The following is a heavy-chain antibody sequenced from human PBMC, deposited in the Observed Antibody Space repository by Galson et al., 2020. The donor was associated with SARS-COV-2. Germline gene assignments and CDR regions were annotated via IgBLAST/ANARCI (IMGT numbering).Heavy chain of an antibody. Sequence: SETLSLTCAVSGTSISSGSYSWNWIRQPPGKGLEWIGYISHSGGTYYNPSLKSRVTISGARSKNQFSLRLSSVTAADTAVYYCARLHYGEYAPEAFDIWGPGTTVTVAS. D-gene: IGHD4-17*01. CDR1: GTSISSGSYS. J-gene: IGHJ3*02. CDR3: ARLHYGEYAPEAFDI. V-gene: IGHV4-30-2*01. CDR2: ISHSGGT.